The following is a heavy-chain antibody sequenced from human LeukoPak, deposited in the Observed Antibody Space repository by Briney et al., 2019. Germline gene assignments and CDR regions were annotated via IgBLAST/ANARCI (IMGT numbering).Heavy chain of an antibody. V-gene: IGHV4-4*08. CDR3: ARKFGTVTTGDDAFDI. CDR1: GGSISIYY. CDR2: VYNSENT. D-gene: IGHD4-17*01. J-gene: IGHJ3*02. Sequence: SEILSLTCTVSGGSISIYYWSWIRQPPGKGLEWIGYVYNSENTNYNPSLKSRVTISVDTSKNQFSLKLSSVTAADTAVYYCARKFGTVTTGDDAFDIWGQGTMVTVSS.